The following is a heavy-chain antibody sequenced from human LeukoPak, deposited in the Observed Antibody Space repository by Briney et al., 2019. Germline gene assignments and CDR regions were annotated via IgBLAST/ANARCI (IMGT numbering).Heavy chain of an antibody. CDR3: ARDDFWSGYCLDY. J-gene: IGHJ4*02. D-gene: IGHD3-3*01. CDR2: MNPNSGNT. V-gene: IGHV1-8*03. CDR1: GYTFTSYD. Sequence: ASVKVSCKASGYTFTSYDINWVRQATGQGLEWMGWMNPNSGNTGYAQKFQGRVTITRSTSISTAYMELSSLRSEDTAVYYCARDDFWSGYCLDYWGQGTLVTVSS.